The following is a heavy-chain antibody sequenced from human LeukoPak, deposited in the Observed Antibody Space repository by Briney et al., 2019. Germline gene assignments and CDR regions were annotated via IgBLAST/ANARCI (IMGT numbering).Heavy chain of an antibody. CDR2: IVSTGTTI. Sequence: GGSLRLSCAASGSTFSSYSMSWVRQAPGKGLEWISYIVSTGTTIYYADSVRGRFTISRDNAKNSLYLQMNSLRADDTAVYYCARDLVTPGARGFDYWGQGTLVTVSS. J-gene: IGHJ4*02. V-gene: IGHV3-48*01. CDR3: ARDLVTPGARGFDY. D-gene: IGHD2-21*02. CDR1: GSTFSSYS.